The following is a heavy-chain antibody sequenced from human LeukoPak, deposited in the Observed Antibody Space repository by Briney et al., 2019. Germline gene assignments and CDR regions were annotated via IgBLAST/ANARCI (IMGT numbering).Heavy chain of an antibody. CDR3: VRDGRYCSGGRCFPI. CDR1: AFTFRSYE. Sequence: GGSLRLSCAASAFTFRSYEMNWVRQAPGKGLEWGSFISSSGSAMYYADSVKGRFTISRDNAKNSLYLQMNSLRAEDTALYYCVRDGRYCSGGRCFPIWGHGTLVTVST. D-gene: IGHD2-15*01. CDR2: ISSSGSAM. V-gene: IGHV3-48*03. J-gene: IGHJ4*01.